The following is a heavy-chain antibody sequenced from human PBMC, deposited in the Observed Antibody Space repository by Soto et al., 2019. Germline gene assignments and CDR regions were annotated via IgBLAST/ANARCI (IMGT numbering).Heavy chain of an antibody. CDR2: VDSDGRGT. J-gene: IGHJ4*02. Sequence: EVQLVESGGGSVQPGGSLRLSCVASGITFTNYWMHWVRQVPGKGLVWVARVDSDGRGTSYADFVKGRLTISRDNAKNTLCLQMNSLRVEDTAMYYCGTVFEHWGQGSPVTVSS. V-gene: IGHV3-74*01. CDR1: GITFTNYW. CDR3: GTVFEH.